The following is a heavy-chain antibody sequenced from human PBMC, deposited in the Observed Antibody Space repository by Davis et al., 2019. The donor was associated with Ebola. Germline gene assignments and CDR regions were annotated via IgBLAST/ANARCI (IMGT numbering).Heavy chain of an antibody. D-gene: IGHD2-21*02. V-gene: IGHV3-11*06. CDR1: GFTFSDYY. CDR2: ISSSSSYT. J-gene: IGHJ4*02. CDR3: ASLAVAYCGGDCYSGY. Sequence: PGGSLRLSCAASGFTFSDYYMSWIRQAPGKGLEWVSYISSSSSYTNYADSVKGRFTISRDNAKNSLYLQMNSLRAEDTAVYYCASLAVAYCGGDCYSGYWGQGTLVTVPS.